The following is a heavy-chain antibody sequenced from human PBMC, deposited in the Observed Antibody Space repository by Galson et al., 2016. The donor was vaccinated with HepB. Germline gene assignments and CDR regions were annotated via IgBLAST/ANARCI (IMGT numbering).Heavy chain of an antibody. J-gene: IGHJ5*02. CDR3: ARLVTSNSWYGWFDP. Sequence: SLRLSCAASGFILTNNYMNWVRQAPGKGLEWVSSISSGSSYIYHADSVKGRFTISRDNAKNSLYLQMNSLRAEDTAVYYCARLVTSNSWYGWFDPWGQGTLVTVSS. V-gene: IGHV3-21*01. CDR1: GFILTNNY. CDR2: ISSGSSYI. D-gene: IGHD6-13*01.